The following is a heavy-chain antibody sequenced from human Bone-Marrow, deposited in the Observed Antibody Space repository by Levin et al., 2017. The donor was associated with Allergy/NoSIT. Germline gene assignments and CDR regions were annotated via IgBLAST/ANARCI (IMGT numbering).Heavy chain of an antibody. CDR3: ARDIAPSGKWIFDF. CDR2: INPSNGAT. J-gene: IGHJ4*02. CDR1: GHSFTDYY. Sequence: AASVKVSCRASGHSFTDYYFHWLRQAPGQGLEWMGWINPSNGATNYPQKFQGRVTMTRDTSISTTYMWLDRLTSDDTAVYYCARDIAPSGKWIFDFWGQGTLVTVTS. D-gene: IGHD5-12*01. V-gene: IGHV1-2*02.